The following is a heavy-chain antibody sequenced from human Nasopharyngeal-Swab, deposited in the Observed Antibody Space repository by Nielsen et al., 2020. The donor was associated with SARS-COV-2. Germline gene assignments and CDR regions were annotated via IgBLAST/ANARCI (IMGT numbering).Heavy chain of an antibody. J-gene: IGHJ6*02. V-gene: IGHV4-34*01. CDR1: GGSFSGYY. D-gene: IGHD3-16*01. CDR3: SRGDEGANYYGMDV. CDR2: INHSGNT. Sequence: SQTLSLTCAVYGGSFSGYYWNWIRQPPGKGLEWIGEINHSGNTNYNPSLKSRVTILVDTSKNQFSLKLASVTAADTALYYCSRGDEGANYYGMDVWGQGTTVTVSS.